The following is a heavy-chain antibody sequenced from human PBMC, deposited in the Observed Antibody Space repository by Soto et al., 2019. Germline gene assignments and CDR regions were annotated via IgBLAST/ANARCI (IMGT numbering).Heavy chain of an antibody. J-gene: IGHJ4*02. CDR2: ISTYNGNT. D-gene: IGHD3-10*01. CDR1: GYTFTSAG. CDR3: ARDLDGSGSYYTDY. Sequence: QVQLVQSGAEVKNPGTSVKVSCKTSGYTFTSAGISWVRQAPGQGLEWRGWISTYNGNTKYAQKVQGRVTMTTDTSTSTAYMELKSLTSDDTAVYYCARDLDGSGSYYTDYWGQGTLVTVAA. V-gene: IGHV1-18*01.